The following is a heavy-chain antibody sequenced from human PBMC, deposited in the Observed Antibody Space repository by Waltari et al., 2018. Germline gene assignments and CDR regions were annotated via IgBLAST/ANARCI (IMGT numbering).Heavy chain of an antibody. CDR1: GGSISSSSYY. Sequence: LQLQESGPGLVKPSETLSLTCTVSGGSISSSSYYWGWIRQPPGKGLEWVSVIYSGGSTYYADSVKGRFTISRDNSKNTLYLQMNSLRAEDTAVYYCAREWLRPPSYYYYMDVWGKGTTVTVSS. J-gene: IGHJ6*03. V-gene: IGHV3-53*01. CDR2: IYSGGST. D-gene: IGHD5-12*01. CDR3: AREWLRPPSYYYYMDV.